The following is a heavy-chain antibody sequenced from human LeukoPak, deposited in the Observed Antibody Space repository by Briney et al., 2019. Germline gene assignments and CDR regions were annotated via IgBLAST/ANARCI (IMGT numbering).Heavy chain of an antibody. V-gene: IGHV4-30-2*01. Sequence: SETLSLTCTVSGGSISSGGYYWSWIRQPPGKGLEWIGYIYHSGSTYYNPSLKSRVTISVDRSKNQFSLKLSSVTAADTAVYYCARDALDTAMTSYWGQGTLVTVSS. CDR3: ARDALDTAMTSY. D-gene: IGHD5-18*01. CDR2: IYHSGST. J-gene: IGHJ4*02. CDR1: GGSISSGGYY.